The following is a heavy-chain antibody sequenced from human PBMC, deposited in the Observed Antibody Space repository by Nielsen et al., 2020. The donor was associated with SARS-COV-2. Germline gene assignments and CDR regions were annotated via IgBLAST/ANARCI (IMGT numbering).Heavy chain of an antibody. D-gene: IGHD6-13*01. V-gene: IGHV3-11*05. CDR3: ARENIAAVGTFDY. CDR1: GFTFSDYY. J-gene: IGHJ4*02. Sequence: GESLKISCAASGFTFSDYYMSWIRQAPGKGLEWVSYISSSSSYTNYADSVKGRFTISRDNAKNSLYLQMNSLRAEDTAVYYCARENIAAVGTFDYWGQGTLVTVSS. CDR2: ISSSSSYT.